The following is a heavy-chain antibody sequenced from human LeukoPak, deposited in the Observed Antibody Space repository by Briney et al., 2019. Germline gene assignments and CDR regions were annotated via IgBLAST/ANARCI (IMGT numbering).Heavy chain of an antibody. CDR2: IYYSGGT. V-gene: IGHV4-59*08. J-gene: IGHJ4*02. CDR1: DGSISSYY. Sequence: PSETLPLTCTVSDGSISSYYWSWIRQPPGKGLEWIGYIYYSGGTNYNPSLKSRVTISVDTSKNQFSLKLSSVTAADTAVYYCARLVGSRPAMVDYWGQGTLVTVSS. CDR3: ARLVGSRPAMVDY. D-gene: IGHD5-18*01.